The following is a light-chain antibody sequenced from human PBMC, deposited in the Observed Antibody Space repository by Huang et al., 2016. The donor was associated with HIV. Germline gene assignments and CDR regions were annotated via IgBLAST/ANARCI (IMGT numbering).Light chain of an antibody. J-gene: IGKJ4*01. CDR2: DAS. V-gene: IGKV3-11*01. CDR1: QSVGRY. CDR3: QHRSNWLT. Sequence: EIVLTQSPAPLFLSPGERATLSCRASQSVGRYLAWYQQKPGQAPRLRIYDASFRATGVPARFSGSGSGTDFTLTISSLEPEDSAVYYCQHRSNWLTFGGGTKVEIK.